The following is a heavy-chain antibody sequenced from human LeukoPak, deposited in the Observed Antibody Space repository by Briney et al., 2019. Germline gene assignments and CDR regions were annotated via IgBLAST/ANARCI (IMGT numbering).Heavy chain of an antibody. CDR1: GDSFSTYA. CDR2: IFPMFDTA. Sequence: ASVKVSCKASGDSFSTYAISWVRQAPGQGLEWMGGIFPMFDTANYAQRFQGRLTITADIATSTAYMDLSSLGSEDTAVYYCARGVTSYGTRLTYWGQGTLVTVSS. CDR3: ARGVTSYGTRLTY. D-gene: IGHD3-16*01. V-gene: IGHV1-69*06. J-gene: IGHJ4*02.